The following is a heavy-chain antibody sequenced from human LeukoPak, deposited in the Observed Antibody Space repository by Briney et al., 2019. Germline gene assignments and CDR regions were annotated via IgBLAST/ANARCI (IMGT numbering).Heavy chain of an antibody. CDR1: GFTLTTYA. Sequence: PGGSLRLSCAASGFTLTTYAMHWVRQAPGKGLEYVPAISTNGDSTYYADSVKGRLTISRDNSKNTLFLQMGSLRADDMAVYYCARWGSTSCYDYWGQGTLVTVSS. J-gene: IGHJ4*02. CDR2: ISTNGDST. CDR3: ARWGSTSCYDY. V-gene: IGHV3-64*02. D-gene: IGHD2-2*01.